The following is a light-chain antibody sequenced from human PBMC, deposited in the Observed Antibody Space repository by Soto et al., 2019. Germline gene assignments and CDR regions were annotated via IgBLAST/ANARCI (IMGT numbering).Light chain of an antibody. Sequence: EIVLTQSPGTLSLSPGESATLSCRASQTVSSSYLAWYQQKPGQAPRLLIYGASTRATDIPGRFSGSASGTDFTLTISRLEPEDFAVYYCQQYGPSPMYTFGQGTNLEIK. V-gene: IGKV3-20*01. CDR1: QTVSSSY. CDR2: GAS. J-gene: IGKJ2*01. CDR3: QQYGPSPMYT.